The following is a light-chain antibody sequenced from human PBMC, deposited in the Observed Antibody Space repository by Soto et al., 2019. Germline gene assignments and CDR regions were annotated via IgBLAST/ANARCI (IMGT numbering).Light chain of an antibody. CDR3: QQYGSSGT. CDR1: QSVSNNY. J-gene: IGKJ1*01. CDR2: GAS. Sequence: EVVMTQSPSTLSLSPFERSTLSCRASQSVSNNYLAWYQQKPGQAPRLLIYGASNRATGIPDRFSGSGSGTDFTLTISRLEPEDFAVYYCQQYGSSGTFGQGTKVDI. V-gene: IGKV3-20*01.